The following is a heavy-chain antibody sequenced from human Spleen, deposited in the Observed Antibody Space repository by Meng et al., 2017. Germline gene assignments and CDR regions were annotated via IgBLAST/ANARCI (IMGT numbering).Heavy chain of an antibody. V-gene: IGHV3-72*01. CDR1: GFAFSDHY. Sequence: EVQLLESGGGLVQPGGSLRLSCAASGFAFSDHYIDWVRQAPGKGLEWVGRIRNRANKYTTEYAASVKGRFTISRDDSKNSLYLQMNSLKTEDTAVYYCARVVGGTSDYWGQGTLVTVSS. J-gene: IGHJ4*02. CDR2: IRNRANKYTT. CDR3: ARVVGGTSDY. D-gene: IGHD1-26*01.